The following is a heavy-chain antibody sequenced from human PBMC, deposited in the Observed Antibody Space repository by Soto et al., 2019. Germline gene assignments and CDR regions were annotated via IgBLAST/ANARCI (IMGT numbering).Heavy chain of an antibody. CDR2: IYTSGST. CDR1: CGSISSYY. J-gene: IGHJ6*02. V-gene: IGHV4-4*07. CDR3: ARGGSSSGYYYYYGMDV. D-gene: IGHD6-6*01. Sequence: PSETLSLTCTVSCGSISSYYWSWIRQPAGKGLEWIGRIYTSGSTNYNPSLKSRVTMSVDTSKNQFSLKLSSVTAADTAVYYCARGGSSSGYYYYYGMDVRGQGTTVTVSS.